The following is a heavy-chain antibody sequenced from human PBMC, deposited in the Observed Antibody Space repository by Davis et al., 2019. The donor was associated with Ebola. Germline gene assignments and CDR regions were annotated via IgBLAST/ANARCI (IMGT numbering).Heavy chain of an antibody. Sequence: ASVKVSCKASGYTFTSYTVSWVRQAPGQGLVWMGWISGYNGNTKYAQEFQGRVSMTTDTSASTAYMELRGLRSDDTAVYYCASRMGLFCSGYSPSYYYYYMDVWGKGTTVTVSS. D-gene: IGHD3-3*01. CDR2: ISGYNGNT. V-gene: IGHV1-18*01. J-gene: IGHJ6*03. CDR1: GYTFTSYT. CDR3: ASRMGLFCSGYSPSYYYYYMDV.